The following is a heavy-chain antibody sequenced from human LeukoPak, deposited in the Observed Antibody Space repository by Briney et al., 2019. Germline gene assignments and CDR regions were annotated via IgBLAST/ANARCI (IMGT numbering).Heavy chain of an antibody. CDR1: GGTFSSYA. CDR3: ASTTNIVLMVYAIQEEYDYYGMDV. V-gene: IGHV1-69*04. CDR2: IIPIFGIA. D-gene: IGHD2-8*01. Sequence: SVKVSCKASGGTFSSYAISWVRQAPGQGLEWMGRIIPIFGIANYAQKFQGRVTITADKSTGTAYMELSSLRSEDTAVYYCASTTNIVLMVYAIQEEYDYYGMDVWGQGTTVTVSS. J-gene: IGHJ6*02.